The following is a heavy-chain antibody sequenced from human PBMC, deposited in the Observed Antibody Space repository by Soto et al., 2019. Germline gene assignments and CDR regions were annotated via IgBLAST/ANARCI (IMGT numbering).Heavy chain of an antibody. CDR3: AREDSSGGFDY. CDR1: GFTFSSYE. CDR2: ISSSGSTI. D-gene: IGHD6-19*01. V-gene: IGHV3-48*03. Sequence: EVRLVESGGGLVQPGGSLRLSCAASGFTFSSYEMNWVRQAPGKGLEWVSYISSSGSTIYYADSVKGRFTISRDNAKNSLYLQMNSLRAEDTAVYYCAREDSSGGFDYWGQGTLVTVSS. J-gene: IGHJ4*02.